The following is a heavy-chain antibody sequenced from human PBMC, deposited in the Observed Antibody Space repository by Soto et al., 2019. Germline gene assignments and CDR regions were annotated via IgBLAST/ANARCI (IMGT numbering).Heavy chain of an antibody. CDR2: MNPNSGNT. J-gene: IGHJ4*02. CDR1: GYTFTSYD. CDR3: ARARDYDFWSGYYRADLDYFDY. Sequence: ASVKVSCKASGYTFTSYDINWVRQATGQGLEWMGWMNPNSGNTGYAQKFQGWVTMTRDTSISTAYMELSRLRSDDTAVYYCARARDYDFWSGYYRADLDYFDYWGQGTLVTVSS. D-gene: IGHD3-3*01. V-gene: IGHV1-8*01.